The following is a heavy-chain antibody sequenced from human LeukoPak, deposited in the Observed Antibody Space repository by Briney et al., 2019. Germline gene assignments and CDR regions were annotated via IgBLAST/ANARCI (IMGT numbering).Heavy chain of an antibody. CDR2: INPNSGGT. Sequence: GASVKVSCKASGYTFTSYGISWVRQAPGQGLEWMGWINPNSGGTNYAQKFQGRVTMTRDTSISTAYMELSRLRSDDTAVYYCATPLRYFDWLSPSDAFDIWGQGTMVTVSS. V-gene: IGHV1-2*02. J-gene: IGHJ3*02. D-gene: IGHD3-9*01. CDR3: ATPLRYFDWLSPSDAFDI. CDR1: GYTFTSYG.